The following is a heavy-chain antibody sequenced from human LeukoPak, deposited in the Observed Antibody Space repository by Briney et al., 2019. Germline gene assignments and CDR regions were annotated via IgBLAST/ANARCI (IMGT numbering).Heavy chain of an antibody. V-gene: IGHV1-18*01. CDR1: GYTFTSYG. J-gene: IGHJ6*03. CDR3: ARRGNYGGNSPYYYYCYMDV. D-gene: IGHD4-23*01. Sequence: ASVEVSCKASGYTFTSYGISWVRQAPGQGLEWMGWISAYNGNTNYAQKLQGRVTMTTDTSTSTAYMELRSLRSDDTAVYYCARRGNYGGNSPYYYYCYMDVWGKGTTVTVSS. CDR2: ISAYNGNT.